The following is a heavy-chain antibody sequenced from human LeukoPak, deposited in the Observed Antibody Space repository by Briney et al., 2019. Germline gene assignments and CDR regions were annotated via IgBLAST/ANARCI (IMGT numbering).Heavy chain of an antibody. Sequence: GGSLRLSCAASGFTFDDYAMHWVRQAPGKGLEWVSGISWNSGSIGYADSVKGRFTISRDNAKNSLYLQMNSLRAEDTALYYCAKDGYGSGSYYKFSWFDPWGQGTLVTVSS. D-gene: IGHD3-10*01. CDR3: AKDGYGSGSYYKFSWFDP. V-gene: IGHV3-9*01. CDR1: GFTFDDYA. J-gene: IGHJ5*02. CDR2: ISWNSGSI.